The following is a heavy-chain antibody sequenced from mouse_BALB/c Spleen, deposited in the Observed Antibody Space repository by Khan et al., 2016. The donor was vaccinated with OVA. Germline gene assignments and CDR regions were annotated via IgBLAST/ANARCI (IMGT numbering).Heavy chain of an antibody. CDR2: ISYRGST. CDR1: GYSITSGYG. V-gene: IGHV3-2*02. Sequence: EVQLQESGPGLVKPSQSLSLTCPVTGYSITSGYGWNWIRQFPGNKLEWMGYISYRGSTNYNPSLTSRISITRDPSKNQFFLQLNSVTTEDTATYYCARTARIKYWGQGTTLTVSS. D-gene: IGHD1-2*01. J-gene: IGHJ2*01. CDR3: ARTARIKY.